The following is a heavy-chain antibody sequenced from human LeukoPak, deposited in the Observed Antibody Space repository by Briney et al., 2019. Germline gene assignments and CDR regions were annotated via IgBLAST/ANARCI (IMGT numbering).Heavy chain of an antibody. CDR2: IKKDGSEK. Sequence: GGSLRLSCAASEFTFSYYWMSWVRQAPGKGLEWVANIKKDGSEKYYVDSVKGRFTISRDNAKKSLYLQMNSLRAEDTAVYYCARHLSGVTGYTYGRGIDYWGQGTLVTVSS. J-gene: IGHJ4*02. D-gene: IGHD5-18*01. CDR1: EFTFSYYW. V-gene: IGHV3-7*01. CDR3: ARHLSGVTGYTYGRGIDY.